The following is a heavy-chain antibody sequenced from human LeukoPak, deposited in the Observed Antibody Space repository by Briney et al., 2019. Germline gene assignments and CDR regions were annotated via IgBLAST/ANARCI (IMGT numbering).Heavy chain of an antibody. CDR1: GASINSDTYY. CDR3: TRGSIAYYYMDV. J-gene: IGHJ6*03. D-gene: IGHD3-22*01. Sequence: SETLSLTCTVSGASINSDTYYWGWIRQPPGTGLEWIGTHSHSGSTNYNPSLKSRVTISVDTSKNQFSLKLSSVTAADTAVYYCTRGSIAYYYMDVWGKGTTVTISS. CDR2: HSHSGST. V-gene: IGHV4-39*07.